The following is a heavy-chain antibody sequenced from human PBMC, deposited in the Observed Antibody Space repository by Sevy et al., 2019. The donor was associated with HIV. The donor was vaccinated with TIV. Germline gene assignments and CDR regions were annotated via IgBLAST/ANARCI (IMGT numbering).Heavy chain of an antibody. CDR2: IKSDGSST. CDR3: ARGDIVVVPAATTYGMDV. J-gene: IGHJ6*02. CDR1: GFTFSSYW. V-gene: IGHV3-74*01. D-gene: IGHD2-2*01. Sequence: GGSLRLSCAASGFTFSSYWMHWVRQAPGKGLVWVSRIKSDGSSTSYADSVKGRFTISRDNAKNTLYLQMNSLRAEDTAVYYCARGDIVVVPAATTYGMDVWGQGTTVTVSS.